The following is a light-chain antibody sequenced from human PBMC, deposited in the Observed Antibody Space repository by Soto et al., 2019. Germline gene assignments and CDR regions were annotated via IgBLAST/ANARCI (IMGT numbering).Light chain of an antibody. CDR2: GAS. CDR3: QQYNNWPWT. V-gene: IGKV3-15*01. Sequence: EIVLTQSPGTLSLSPGERATLSCRASQRITSTFLAWYQQKPGQAPRLLIYGASTRATGIPARFSGSGSGTEFTLTISSLQSEDFAVYYCQQYNNWPWTFGQGTKVDIK. CDR1: QRITST. J-gene: IGKJ1*01.